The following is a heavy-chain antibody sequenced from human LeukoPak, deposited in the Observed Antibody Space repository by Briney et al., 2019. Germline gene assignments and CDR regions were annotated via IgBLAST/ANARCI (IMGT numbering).Heavy chain of an antibody. Sequence: ASVKVSCKASQYTFTDYAVHWVRQAPGQRLEWMGWIDAGNGKTKYSQSFQGRVTIIRDASATTAYMELSSLTSEDTAVYYCARRGTSSGWTPYFDYWGQGTLVTVSS. CDR2: IDAGNGKT. D-gene: IGHD6-19*01. J-gene: IGHJ4*02. CDR1: QYTFTDYA. CDR3: ARRGTSSGWTPYFDY. V-gene: IGHV1-3*01.